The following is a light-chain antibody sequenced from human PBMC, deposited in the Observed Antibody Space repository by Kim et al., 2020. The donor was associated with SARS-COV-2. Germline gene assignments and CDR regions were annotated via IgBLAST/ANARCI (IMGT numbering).Light chain of an antibody. V-gene: IGKV3-20*01. CDR2: GAS. J-gene: IGKJ1*01. CDR3: QQYGAPPRT. Sequence: SPGERATVSCRASQSVSVNSLAWYQHKPGQAPRLLIYGASTRATGIPDRFSGSGSGTDFTLTISRLEPEDFAVYYCQQYGAPPRTFGQGTKVDIK. CDR1: QSVSVNS.